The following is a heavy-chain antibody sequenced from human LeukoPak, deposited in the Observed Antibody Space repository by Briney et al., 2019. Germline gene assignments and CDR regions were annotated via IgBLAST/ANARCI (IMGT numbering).Heavy chain of an antibody. CDR2: INWNSTNI. D-gene: IGHD6-13*01. CDR3: AKDVGGSSWFYFDY. CDR1: GFTFSSYA. V-gene: IGHV3-9*01. J-gene: IGHJ4*02. Sequence: GGSLRLSCAASGFTFSSYAMSWVRQAPGKGLEWVSGINWNSTNIEYADSVKGRFTISRDNAKNSLYLEMNSLRAEDTALYYCAKDVGGSSWFYFDYWGQGTLVTVSS.